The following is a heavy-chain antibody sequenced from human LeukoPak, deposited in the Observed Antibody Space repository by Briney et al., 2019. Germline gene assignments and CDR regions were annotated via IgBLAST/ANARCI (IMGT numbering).Heavy chain of an antibody. Sequence: PSETLSLTCTVSGYSISSGYYWGWIRQPPGKGLEWIGSIYHSGSTYYNPSLKSRVTISVDTSKNQFSLKLSSVTAADTAVYYCARDNRECTNGVCHYYFDYWGQGTLVTVSS. J-gene: IGHJ4*02. V-gene: IGHV4-38-2*02. CDR1: GYSISSGYY. D-gene: IGHD2-8*01. CDR2: IYHSGST. CDR3: ARDNRECTNGVCHYYFDY.